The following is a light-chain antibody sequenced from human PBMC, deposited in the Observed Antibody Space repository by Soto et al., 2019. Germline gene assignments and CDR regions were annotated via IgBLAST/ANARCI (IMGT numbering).Light chain of an antibody. Sequence: EIVMTQSPATLSVSPGERATLSCRASQTVGTYLVWYQQKPGQAPSLLIYGASTRAAGIPARFSGSVSGTDVTLTISSLQSEDFAVYYCQQHNSWPLTFGGGTKVEIK. CDR3: QQHNSWPLT. J-gene: IGKJ4*01. V-gene: IGKV3-15*01. CDR2: GAS. CDR1: QTVGTY.